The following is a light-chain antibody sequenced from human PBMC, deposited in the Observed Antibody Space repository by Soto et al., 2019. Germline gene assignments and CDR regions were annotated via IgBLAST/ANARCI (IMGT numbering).Light chain of an antibody. Sequence: EIVLTQSPGTLSLSPGERATLSCRASQSVSSSYLAWYQQKPGQAPRLLIYGASNRATGIPDRFSGSGSGTDFTLTISRLEPEDFAVYYCQQYGSSPPYTFGQGTKRAIK. J-gene: IGKJ2*01. V-gene: IGKV3-20*01. CDR1: QSVSSSY. CDR2: GAS. CDR3: QQYGSSPPYT.